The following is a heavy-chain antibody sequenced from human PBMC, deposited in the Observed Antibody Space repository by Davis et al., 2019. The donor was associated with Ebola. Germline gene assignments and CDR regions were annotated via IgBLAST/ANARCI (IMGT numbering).Heavy chain of an antibody. V-gene: IGHV4/OR15-8*02. CDR2: IYHAGNT. CDR1: GGPISSTSW. CDR3: ARGYVGRVNVARGPREFYRGLDV. J-gene: IGHJ6*02. D-gene: IGHD3-10*01. Sequence: MPSETLSLTCVVTGGPISSTSWWNWVRLSPGKGLEWLGEIYHAGNTNYNPSLESRLSLSVDKSKNQFSLILTSVTAADTAIYYCARGYVGRVNVARGPREFYRGLDVWGQGTTVTVSS.